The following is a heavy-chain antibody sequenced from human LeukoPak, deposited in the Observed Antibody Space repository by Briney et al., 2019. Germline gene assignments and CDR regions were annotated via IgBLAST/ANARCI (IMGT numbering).Heavy chain of an antibody. D-gene: IGHD3-10*01. CDR2: IYYSGST. J-gene: IGHJ5*02. CDR1: GGSISSYH. CDR3: ARAYYYGSGSLVDWFDP. V-gene: IGHV4-59*01. Sequence: PSETLSLTCTVSGGSISSYHWSWIRQPPGKGLEWIGYIYYSGSTNYNPSLKSRVTISVDTSKNQFSLKLSSVTAADTAVYYCARAYYYGSGSLVDWFDPWGQGTLVTVSS.